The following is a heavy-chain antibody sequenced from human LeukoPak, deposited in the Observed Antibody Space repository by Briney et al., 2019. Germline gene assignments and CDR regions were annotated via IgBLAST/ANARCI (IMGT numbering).Heavy chain of an antibody. V-gene: IGHV3-21*01. CDR3: ATDSGCGGDCSDDAFDI. CDR2: ISSSSSYI. D-gene: IGHD2-21*01. J-gene: IGHJ3*02. Sequence: GGSLRLSCAASGFTFSSYGMNWVRQAPGKGLEWVSSISSSSSYIYYADSVKGRFTISRDNAKNSLYLQMNSLRAEDTAVYYCATDSGCGGDCSDDAFDIWGQGTMVTVSS. CDR1: GFTFSSYG.